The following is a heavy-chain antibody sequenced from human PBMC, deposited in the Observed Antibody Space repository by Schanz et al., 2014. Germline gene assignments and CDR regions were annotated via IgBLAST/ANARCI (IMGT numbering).Heavy chain of an antibody. CDR2: ISGGGGTR. J-gene: IGHJ6*02. Sequence: EVQLLESGGGLVQPGGSLRLSCAASGFTFRDYYMSWIRQAPGKGLEWVSGISGGGGTRNYADSVKGRFTVFRDNSKRTLYLEINDPRAEDTAVYYCAKDSCSSTTCYGYGMDVWGQGSTVTVSS. V-gene: IGHV3-23*01. D-gene: IGHD2-2*01. CDR1: GFTFRDYY. CDR3: AKDSCSSTTCYGYGMDV.